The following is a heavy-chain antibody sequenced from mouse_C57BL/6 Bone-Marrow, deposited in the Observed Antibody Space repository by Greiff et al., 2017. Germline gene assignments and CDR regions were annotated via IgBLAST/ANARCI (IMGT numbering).Heavy chain of an antibody. CDR1: GFNIKNTY. V-gene: IGHV14-3*01. CDR2: IDPANGNT. CDR3: ARWRVKVYLYFEV. D-gene: IGHD2-2*01. Sequence: EVKVVESVAELVRPGASVKLSCTASGFNIKNTYMHWVKQRPEQGLEWIGRIDPANGNTKYAPKFQGKATITADTSSNTAYLQLSSLTSEYTATDYCARWRVKVYLYFEVWGRGTTVTVSS. J-gene: IGHJ1*03.